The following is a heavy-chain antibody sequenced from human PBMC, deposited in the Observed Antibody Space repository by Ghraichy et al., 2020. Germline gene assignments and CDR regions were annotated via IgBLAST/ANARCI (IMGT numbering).Heavy chain of an antibody. Sequence: GALSLTCTVSDGSISSSTYHWGWIRQPPGKGLEWIGSIYYSGNTYYTPSLKSRVTISVDTSKNQFSLRLSSVTAADTAVYYCARQNWNYAGDIDPWGQGTLVTVSS. V-gene: IGHV4-39*01. CDR1: DGSISSSTYH. D-gene: IGHD1-7*01. J-gene: IGHJ5*02. CDR3: ARQNWNYAGDIDP. CDR2: IYYSGNT.